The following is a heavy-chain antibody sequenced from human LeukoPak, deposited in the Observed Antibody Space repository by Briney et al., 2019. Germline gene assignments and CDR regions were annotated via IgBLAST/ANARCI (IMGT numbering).Heavy chain of an antibody. D-gene: IGHD3-9*01. V-gene: IGHV3-23*01. CDR3: AKTYYDILTGYFSC. CDR2: ISGSGGST. J-gene: IGHJ4*02. CDR1: GFTFSSYA. Sequence: GGSLRLSCAASGFTFSSYAMSWVRQAPGKGLEWVSAISGSGGSTYYADSVKGRFTISRDNSKNTLYLQMNSLRAKDTAVYYCAKTYYDILTGYFSCWGQGTLVTVSS.